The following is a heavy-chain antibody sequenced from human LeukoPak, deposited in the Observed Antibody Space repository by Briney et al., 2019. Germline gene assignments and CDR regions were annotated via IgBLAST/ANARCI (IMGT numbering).Heavy chain of an antibody. CDR3: ARDQLHYYGSGSYFNWFDP. D-gene: IGHD3-10*01. CDR1: GGSFSGYY. Sequence: SETLSLTCAVYGGSFSGYYWSWIRQPPGKGLEWIGEINHSGSTNYNPSLKSRVTISVDTSKNQFSLKLSSVTAADTAVYYCARDQLHYYGSGSYFNWFDPWGQGTLVTVSS. J-gene: IGHJ5*02. V-gene: IGHV4-34*01. CDR2: INHSGST.